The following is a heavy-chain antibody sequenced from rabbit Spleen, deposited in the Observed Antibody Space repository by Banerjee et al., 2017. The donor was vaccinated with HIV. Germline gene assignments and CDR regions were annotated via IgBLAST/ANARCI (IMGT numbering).Heavy chain of an antibody. CDR3: ARDSGTSFSSYGMDL. CDR1: GFSFSSGYD. Sequence: QEQLEESGGDLVKPGASLTLTCKASGFSFSSGYDMCWVRQAPGKGLEWVACAYAGSSGSTYSATWAKGRFTISKTSSTTVTLQMTSLTAADTATYFCARDSGTSFSSYGMDLWGPGTLVTVS. D-gene: IGHD8-1*01. CDR2: AYAGSSGST. J-gene: IGHJ6*01. V-gene: IGHV1S45*01.